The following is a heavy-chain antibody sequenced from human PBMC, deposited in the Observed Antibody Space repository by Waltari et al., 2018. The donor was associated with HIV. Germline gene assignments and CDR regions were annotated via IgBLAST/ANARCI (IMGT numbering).Heavy chain of an antibody. J-gene: IGHJ5*02. CDR2: IIPIFGTA. Sequence: QVQLVQSGAEVKKPGSSVKVSCKASGGTFSSYGISWVRQAPGQGLEWMGGIIPIFGTANYAQKFQGRVTITADESTSTAYMEVSSLRSEDTAVYYCAREKSSRNDFLSGYHLNWFDPWGQGTLVTVSS. D-gene: IGHD3-3*01. CDR3: AREKSSRNDFLSGYHLNWFDP. V-gene: IGHV1-69*01. CDR1: GGTFSSYG.